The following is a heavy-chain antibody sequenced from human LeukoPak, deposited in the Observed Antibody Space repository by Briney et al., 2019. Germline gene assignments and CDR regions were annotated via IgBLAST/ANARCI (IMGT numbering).Heavy chain of an antibody. CDR1: GFTFSSYA. J-gene: IGHJ4*02. Sequence: GRSLRLSCAASGFTFSSYAMHWVRQAPGKGLEWVAVISYDGSNKYYADSVKGRFTISRDNSKNTLYLQMNSLRAEDTAVYYCARDWKGEGIAAAGTGPTFDYWGQGTLVTVSS. CDR2: ISYDGSNK. D-gene: IGHD6-13*01. V-gene: IGHV3-30-3*01. CDR3: ARDWKGEGIAAAGTGPTFDY.